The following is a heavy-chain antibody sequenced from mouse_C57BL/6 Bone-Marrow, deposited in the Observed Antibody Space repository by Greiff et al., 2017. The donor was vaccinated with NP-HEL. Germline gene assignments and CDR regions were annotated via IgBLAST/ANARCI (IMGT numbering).Heavy chain of an antibody. CDR3: ARTSIYYDYGGPFAY. D-gene: IGHD2-4*01. Sequence: EVQLQESGGGLVKPGGSLKLSCAASGFTFSSYAMSWVRQTPEKRLEWVATISDGGSYTYYPDNVKGRFTISRDNAKNNLYLQMSHLKSEDTAMYYCARTSIYYDYGGPFAYWGQGTLVTVSA. J-gene: IGHJ3*01. V-gene: IGHV5-4*01. CDR2: ISDGGSYT. CDR1: GFTFSSYA.